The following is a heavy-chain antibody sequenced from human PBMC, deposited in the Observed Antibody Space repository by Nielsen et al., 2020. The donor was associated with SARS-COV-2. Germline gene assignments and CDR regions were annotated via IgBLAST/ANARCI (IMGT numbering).Heavy chain of an antibody. V-gene: IGHV3-21*01. D-gene: IGHD4-11*01. CDR3: ARVPDYRPLGY. CDR1: GFTFSSYT. Sequence: GGSLRLSCAASGFTFSSYTMSWVRQAPGKGLEWVSSITSTSSYIYSADSLKGRFTISRDNAKNSLYLQMNSLRAEDTAVYYCARVPDYRPLGYWGQGTLVTVSS. CDR2: ITSTSSYI. J-gene: IGHJ4*02.